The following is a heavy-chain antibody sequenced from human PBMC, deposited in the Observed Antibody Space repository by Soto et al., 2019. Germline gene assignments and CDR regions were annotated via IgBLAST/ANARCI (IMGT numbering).Heavy chain of an antibody. Sequence: SVKVSCKASGGTFSSYAISWVRQAPGQGLEWMGGIIPIFGTANYAQKFQGRVTITADESTSTAYIELSSLRSEDTAVYYCARGVDEDFWSGYYIDFYYYGMDVWGQGTTVTVSS. D-gene: IGHD3-3*01. CDR1: GGTFSSYA. V-gene: IGHV1-69*13. CDR3: ARGVDEDFWSGYYIDFYYYGMDV. CDR2: IIPIFGTA. J-gene: IGHJ6*02.